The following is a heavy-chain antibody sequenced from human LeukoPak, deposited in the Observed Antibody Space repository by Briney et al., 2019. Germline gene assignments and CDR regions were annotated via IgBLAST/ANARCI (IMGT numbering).Heavy chain of an antibody. CDR1: GFSFSDYY. Sequence: GGSLRLSCAASGFSFSDYYMSWIRQAPGKGLEWVSYITHSGKSVYYADSVKGRFTISRDNAKNSLYLQMNSLRAEDTAVYYCARDDIILGAANWGQGTLVTASS. V-gene: IGHV3-11*01. CDR3: ARDDIILGAAN. J-gene: IGHJ4*02. CDR2: ITHSGKSV. D-gene: IGHD1-26*01.